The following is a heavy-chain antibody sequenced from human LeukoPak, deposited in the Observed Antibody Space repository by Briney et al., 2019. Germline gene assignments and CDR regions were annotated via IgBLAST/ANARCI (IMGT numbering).Heavy chain of an antibody. D-gene: IGHD3-3*01. CDR3: ARVSAPYYDFWSGFFDP. Sequence: PGRSLRLSCAASGFTFSSYAMHWVRQAPGKGLEWVAVISYDGSNKHYADSVKGRFTISRDNSKNTLYLQMNSLRAEDTAVYYCARVSAPYYDFWSGFFDPWGQGTLVTVSS. J-gene: IGHJ5*02. V-gene: IGHV3-30-3*01. CDR1: GFTFSSYA. CDR2: ISYDGSNK.